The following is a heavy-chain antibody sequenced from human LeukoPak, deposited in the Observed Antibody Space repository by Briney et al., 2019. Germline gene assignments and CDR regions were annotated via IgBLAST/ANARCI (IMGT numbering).Heavy chain of an antibody. D-gene: IGHD3-10*01. CDR2: IRNKVNSHTT. J-gene: IGHJ4*02. V-gene: IGHV3-72*01. Sequence: PGRSLRLSCAASGFTFSDHYMDWVRQAPGKGLEWVGRIRNKVNSHTTEYSASVKGRFTISRDDSTNSVYLQMNSLKTEDTAVYYCVAMLRGVGYWGQGTLVTVSS. CDR1: GFTFSDHY. CDR3: VAMLRGVGY.